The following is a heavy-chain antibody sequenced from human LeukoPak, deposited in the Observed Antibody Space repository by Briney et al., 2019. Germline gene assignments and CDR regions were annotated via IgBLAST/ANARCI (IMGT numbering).Heavy chain of an antibody. D-gene: IGHD3-9*01. Sequence: GASVKVSCKASGGTFSSYAISWVRQAPGQGLEWMGRIIPILGIANYAQKFQGRVTITADKSTSTAYMELSSLRSEDTAVYYCARTALRYFDWLLSDYYYGMDVWDQGTTVTVSS. CDR3: ARTALRYFDWLLSDYYYGMDV. CDR1: GGTFSSYA. V-gene: IGHV1-69*04. CDR2: IIPILGIA. J-gene: IGHJ6*02.